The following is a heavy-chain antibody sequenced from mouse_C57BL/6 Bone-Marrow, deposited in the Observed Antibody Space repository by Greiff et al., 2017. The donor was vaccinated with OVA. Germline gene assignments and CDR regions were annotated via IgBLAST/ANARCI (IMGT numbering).Heavy chain of an antibody. CDR3: AREEDYYGSPYY. D-gene: IGHD1-1*01. V-gene: IGHV1-50*01. Sequence: VQLQQPGAELVKPGASVKLSCKASGYTFTSYWMQWVKQRPGQGLEWIGEIDPSDSYTNYNQKFKGKATLTVDTSSSTAYMQLSSLTSEDSAVYYCAREEDYYGSPYYWGQGTTLTVSS. J-gene: IGHJ2*01. CDR1: GYTFTSYW. CDR2: IDPSDSYT.